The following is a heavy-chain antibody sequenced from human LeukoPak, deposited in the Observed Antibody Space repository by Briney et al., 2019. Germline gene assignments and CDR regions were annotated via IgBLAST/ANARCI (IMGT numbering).Heavy chain of an antibody. CDR3: AREGMGGDGPGYLDY. V-gene: IGHV1-69*06. J-gene: IGHJ4*02. D-gene: IGHD5-24*01. CDR2: IIPIFGTA. Sequence: GASVKVSCKASGGTFSSYAISWVRQAPGQGLEWMGGIIPIFGTANYAQKFQGRVTITADKSTSTAYMELSSLRSEDTAVYYCAREGMGGDGPGYLDYWGQGTLVTVSS. CDR1: GGTFSSYA.